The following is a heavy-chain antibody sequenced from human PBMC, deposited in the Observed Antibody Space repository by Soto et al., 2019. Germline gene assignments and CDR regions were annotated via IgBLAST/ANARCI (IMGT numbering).Heavy chain of an antibody. CDR1: GFTFSSYW. V-gene: IGHV3-7*01. CDR3: ARIAASGRGWDV. J-gene: IGHJ6*02. Sequence: EVQLVESGGGLVQPGGSLRLSCVDSGFTFSSYWMSWVRQAPVKGLEWVGNIKQDGSEENYVDSVKGRFTISRDNAKNSMHPQMNSPRAEDTAVYYWARIAASGRGWDVWGQGTTVVVSS. CDR2: IKQDGSEE. D-gene: IGHD6-13*01.